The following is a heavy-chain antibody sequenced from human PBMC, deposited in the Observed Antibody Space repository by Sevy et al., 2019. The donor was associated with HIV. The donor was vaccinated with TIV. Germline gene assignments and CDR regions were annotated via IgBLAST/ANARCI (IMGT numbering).Heavy chain of an antibody. V-gene: IGHV1-24*01. Sequence: ASVKVSCKVSGYTLTELSMHWVRQAPGKGLEWMGGFDPEDGETIYAQKFQGRVTMTEDTSTDKAYMELSSLRSEDTAVYYCATVRGSYFMYYFDYWGQGTLVTVSS. J-gene: IGHJ4*02. CDR2: FDPEDGET. D-gene: IGHD1-26*01. CDR3: ATVRGSYFMYYFDY. CDR1: GYTLTELS.